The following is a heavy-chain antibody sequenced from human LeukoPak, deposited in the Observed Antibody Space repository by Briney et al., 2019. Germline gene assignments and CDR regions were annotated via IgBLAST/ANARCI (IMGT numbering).Heavy chain of an antibody. D-gene: IGHD6-19*01. CDR1: GGSISSSNW. J-gene: IGHJ4*02. V-gene: IGHV4-4*02. CDR3: ARYTSSGWAPYYFDY. Sequence: SETLSLTCAVSGGSISSSNWWSWVRQPPGKGLEWIGEIYHSGSTNYNPSLKSRVTISVDKSKNQFSLKLSSVTAADTAVYYCARYTSSGWAPYYFDYWGQGTLVTVSS. CDR2: IYHSGST.